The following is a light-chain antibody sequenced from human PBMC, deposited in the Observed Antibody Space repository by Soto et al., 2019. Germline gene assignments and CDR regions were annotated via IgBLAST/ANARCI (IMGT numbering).Light chain of an antibody. J-gene: IGKJ5*01. CDR2: GAS. CDR3: PQSGYSPIP. V-gene: IGKV3-15*01. CDR1: QRVASN. Sequence: VMTQSLATLTVYPGERATLSCRASQRVASNLAWYQQKPGQAPRLLIYGASTRATGIPARFSGSGSGTDFTLTIYRLEPEDFAVYYCPQSGYSPIPFGQGTRLEVK.